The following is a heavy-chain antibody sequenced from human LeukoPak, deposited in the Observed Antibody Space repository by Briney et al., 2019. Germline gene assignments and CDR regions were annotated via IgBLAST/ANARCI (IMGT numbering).Heavy chain of an antibody. Sequence: PGGSLRLSCAASGFTFSSYAMHWVRQAPGKGLEWVAVISYDGSNKYYADSVKGRFTISRDNSKNTLYLQMNSLRAEDTAVYYCARDDYGGAFDIWGQGTMVTVSS. J-gene: IGHJ3*02. CDR3: ARDDYGGAFDI. D-gene: IGHD4-23*01. CDR1: GFTFSSYA. CDR2: ISYDGSNK. V-gene: IGHV3-30*04.